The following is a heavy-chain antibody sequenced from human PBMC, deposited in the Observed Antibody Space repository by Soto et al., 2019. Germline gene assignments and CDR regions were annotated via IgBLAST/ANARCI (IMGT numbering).Heavy chain of an antibody. V-gene: IGHV3-21*01. CDR2: ISSSSSYI. J-gene: IGHJ6*02. CDR3: ASLGLHISGLPRHGYYGMDV. Sequence: GGSLRLSCAASGFTFSSYSMNWVRQAPGKGLEWVSSISSSSSYIYYADSVKGRFTISRDNAKNSLYLQMNSLRAEDTAVYYCASLGLHISGLPRHGYYGMDVWGQGTTVTVSS. D-gene: IGHD1-7*01. CDR1: GFTFSSYS.